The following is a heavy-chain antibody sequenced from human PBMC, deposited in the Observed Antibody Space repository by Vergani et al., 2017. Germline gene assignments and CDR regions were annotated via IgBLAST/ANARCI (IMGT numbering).Heavy chain of an antibody. D-gene: IGHD2-15*01. CDR2: ISGCGGST. J-gene: IGHJ6*03. CDR1: GFTFSSYA. Sequence: EVQLLESGGGLVQLGGPLRLSCAASGFTFSSYAMSWVRQAPGKGLEWVSAISGCGGSTYYADSVKGRFTISRDNSKNTLYLQMNSLRAEDTAVYYCAKTSAAPGGYYYYYMDVWGKGTTVTVSS. CDR3: AKTSAAPGGYYYYYMDV. V-gene: IGHV3-23*01.